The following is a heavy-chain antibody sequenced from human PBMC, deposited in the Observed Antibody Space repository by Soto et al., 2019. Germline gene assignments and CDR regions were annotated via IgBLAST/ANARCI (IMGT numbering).Heavy chain of an antibody. D-gene: IGHD2-2*01. V-gene: IGHV5-51*01. Sequence: GESLKISCKTSGYSFTSHWIAWVRQMPGKVLEWMRIIYPSDPDIRYRPSFQGQVTISVDKSISTAYLQWSSLKASDTATYYCARQDYSNYRGGMDVWGQGXTVTVYS. CDR1: GYSFTSHW. CDR2: IYPSDPDI. J-gene: IGHJ6*02. CDR3: ARQDYSNYRGGMDV.